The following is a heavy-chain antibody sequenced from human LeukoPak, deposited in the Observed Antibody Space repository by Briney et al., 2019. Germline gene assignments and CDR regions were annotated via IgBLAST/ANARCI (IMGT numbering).Heavy chain of an antibody. Sequence: SETLSLTCTVSGDSIRTYSWSWIRQSPGKGLEWIGYIDYTGSTNYNPSLKSRVTISVDTSKNHFSLKLTSVTAADTAVYYCARHPVLLSGMDVWGQGTTVTVSS. D-gene: IGHD3-10*01. V-gene: IGHV4-59*08. CDR1: GDSIRTYS. CDR3: ARHPVLLSGMDV. CDR2: IDYTGST. J-gene: IGHJ6*02.